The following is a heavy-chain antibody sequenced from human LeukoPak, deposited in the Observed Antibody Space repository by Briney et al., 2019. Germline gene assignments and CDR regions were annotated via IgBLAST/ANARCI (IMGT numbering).Heavy chain of an antibody. V-gene: IGHV3-7*01. D-gene: IGHD6-13*01. CDR1: GFTFSSYW. Sequence: PGGSLRLSCAASGFTFSSYWMSWVRQAPGKGLEWVANIKQDGSEKYYVDSVKGRFTISRDNAKNSLYLQMNSLRAEDTAVYYCARFRSYSGSKRITHYYYYYMDVWGKGTTVTVSS. J-gene: IGHJ6*03. CDR3: ARFRSYSGSKRITHYYYYYMDV. CDR2: IKQDGSEK.